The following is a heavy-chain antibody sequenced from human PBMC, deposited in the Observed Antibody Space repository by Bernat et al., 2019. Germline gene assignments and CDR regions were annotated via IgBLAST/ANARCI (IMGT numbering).Heavy chain of an antibody. CDR1: GGSISSSSYY. J-gene: IGHJ4*02. CDR2: IYYSGST. V-gene: IGHV4-39*01. D-gene: IGHD6-25*01. CDR3: ARHRSSGFDY. Sequence: QLQLQESGPGLVKPSETLSLICTVSGGSISSSSYYWGWIRQPPGKGLEWIGSIYYSGSTYYNPSLKSRVTISVDTSKNQFSLKLSSVTAADTAVYYCARHRSSGFDYWGQGTLVTVSS.